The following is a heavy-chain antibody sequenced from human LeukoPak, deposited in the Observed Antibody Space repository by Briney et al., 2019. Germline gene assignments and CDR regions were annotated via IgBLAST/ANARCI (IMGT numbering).Heavy chain of an antibody. Sequence: GGSLRLSCAASGFTFNSYAMSWVRQAPGKGLEWVSAISGSGGSTYYADSVKGRFTISRDNSKNALYLQMNSLRAEDTAVYYCAKNLNVVVGATSGYWGQGTLVTVSS. CDR2: ISGSGGST. V-gene: IGHV3-23*01. CDR3: AKNLNVVVGATSGY. J-gene: IGHJ4*02. D-gene: IGHD1-26*01. CDR1: GFTFNSYA.